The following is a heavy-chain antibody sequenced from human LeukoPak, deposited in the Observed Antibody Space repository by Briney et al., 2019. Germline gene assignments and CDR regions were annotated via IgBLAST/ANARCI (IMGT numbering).Heavy chain of an antibody. Sequence: GASVKVSCKASGYTFTSYAMHWVRQAPGQRLEWMGWINAGNGNTKYSQKFQGRVTITRDTSASTAYMELSSLRSEDTAVYYCARVFYGSGSYYNYFDYWGQGTRVTVSS. V-gene: IGHV1-3*01. CDR3: ARVFYGSGSYYNYFDY. CDR2: INAGNGNT. CDR1: GYTFTSYA. D-gene: IGHD3-10*01. J-gene: IGHJ4*02.